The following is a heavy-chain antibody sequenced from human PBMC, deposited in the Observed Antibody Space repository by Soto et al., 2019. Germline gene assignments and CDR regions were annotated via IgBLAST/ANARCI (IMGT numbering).Heavy chain of an antibody. Sequence: ASVKVSCKASGGTFSSYAISWVRQAPGQGLEWMGGIIPIFGTANYAQKFQGRVTITADESTSTAYMELSSLRSEDTAVYYCARSPPDCSSTSCPERDWFDPWGQGTLVTVSS. CDR3: ARSPPDCSSTSCPERDWFDP. D-gene: IGHD2-2*01. CDR2: IIPIFGTA. CDR1: GGTFSSYA. V-gene: IGHV1-69*13. J-gene: IGHJ5*02.